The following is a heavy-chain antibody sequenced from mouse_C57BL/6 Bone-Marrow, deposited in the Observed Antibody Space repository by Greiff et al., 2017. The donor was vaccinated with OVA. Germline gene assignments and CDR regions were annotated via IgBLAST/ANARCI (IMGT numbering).Heavy chain of an antibody. CDR2: IYPGGGYT. J-gene: IGHJ4*01. Sequence: VKLVESGAELVRPGTSVKMSCKASGYTFTNYWIGWAKQRPGHGLEWIGDIYPGGGYTNYNEKFKGKATLTADKSSSTAYMQFSSLTSEDSAIYYCAYGSLYAMDYWGQGTSVTVSS. D-gene: IGHD1-1*01. V-gene: IGHV1-63*01. CDR3: AYGSLYAMDY. CDR1: GYTFTNYW.